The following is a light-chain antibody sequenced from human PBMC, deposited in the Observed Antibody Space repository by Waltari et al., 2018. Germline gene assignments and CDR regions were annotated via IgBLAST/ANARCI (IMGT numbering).Light chain of an antibody. V-gene: IGLV1-44*01. Sequence: QSVLTQPPSASGTSGQRVTISCSGSGSNIGINTVNWYQQLSGKAPKLLIYHENTRPSGVPDRFSGSKSGSSASLAISGLQSDDEANYYCAAWDGSLNGLSFGTGTRVTVL. J-gene: IGLJ1*01. CDR3: AAWDGSLNGLS. CDR1: GSNIGINT. CDR2: HEN.